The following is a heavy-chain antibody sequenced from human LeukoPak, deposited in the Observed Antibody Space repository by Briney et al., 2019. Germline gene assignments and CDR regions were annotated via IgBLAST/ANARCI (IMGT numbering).Heavy chain of an antibody. V-gene: IGHV1-69*04. CDR3: AIETYYDSSGSQASRYFDL. CDR2: IIPIFGIA. CDR1: GGTFISYA. D-gene: IGHD3-22*01. J-gene: IGHJ4*02. Sequence: SVPVSFTTSGGTFISYAISWVRQAPGQGLEWMGRIIPIFGIANYAQKFQGRVTITADKSTSTAYLELSSLRSEDTAVYYCAIETYYDSSGSQASRYFDLWGQGTLVTVSS.